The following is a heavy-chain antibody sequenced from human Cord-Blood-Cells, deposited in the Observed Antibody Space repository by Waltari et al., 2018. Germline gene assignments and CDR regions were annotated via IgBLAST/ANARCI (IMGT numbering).Heavy chain of an antibody. CDR1: GGSISSSSYY. CDR3: ASTAPYYYDSSGYYYFDY. J-gene: IGHJ4*02. V-gene: IGHV4-39*01. Sequence: QLQLQESGPGLVKPSETLSLTCTVSGGSISSSSYYWGWIRQPPGKGLEWIGSIYYRGSTYYNPSLKSRVTISVDTSKNQFSLKLSSVTAADTAVYYCASTAPYYYDSSGYYYFDYWGQGTLVTVSS. CDR2: IYYRGST. D-gene: IGHD3-22*01.